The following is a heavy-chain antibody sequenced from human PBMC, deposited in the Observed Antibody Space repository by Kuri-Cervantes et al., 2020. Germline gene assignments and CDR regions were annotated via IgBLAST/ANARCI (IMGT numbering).Heavy chain of an antibody. D-gene: IGHD6-19*01. V-gene: IGHV3-23*01. CDR3: AKGFIAVAGTYFDY. J-gene: IGHJ4*02. Sequence: GESLKISCAASGFTFSTYAMTWVRQAPGKGLEWVSTIGGSGSTTYYADSVKGRFTISRDNSKNTLYLQMNSLRAEDTAVYYCAKGFIAVAGTYFDYWGQGTLVTVSS. CDR1: GFTFSTYA. CDR2: IGGSGSTT.